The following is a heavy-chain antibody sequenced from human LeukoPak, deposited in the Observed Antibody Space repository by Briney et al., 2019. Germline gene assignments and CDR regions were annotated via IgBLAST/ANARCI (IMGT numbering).Heavy chain of an antibody. CDR2: ISGSGGST. CDR3: AKEQYYYDSSGYYGSFDY. V-gene: IGHV3-23*01. Sequence: RTGGSLRLSCAASGFTFSSYAMCWVRQAPGKGLEWVSAISGSGGSTYYADSVKGRFTISRDNSKNTLYLQMNSLRAEDTAEYYCAKEQYYYDSSGYYGSFDYWGQGTLVTVSS. J-gene: IGHJ4*02. D-gene: IGHD3-22*01. CDR1: GFTFSSYA.